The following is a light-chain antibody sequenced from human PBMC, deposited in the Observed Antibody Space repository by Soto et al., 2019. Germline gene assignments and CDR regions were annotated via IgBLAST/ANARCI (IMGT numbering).Light chain of an antibody. V-gene: IGLV1-44*01. J-gene: IGLJ2*01. CDR3: AAFDNSRNCHVV. CDR2: SNN. Sequence: QSVLTQPPSASGTPGQRVTISCSGSSSNIGSNTVNWYQQLPGTAPKLLIYSNNQRPSGVPDRFSGSRSGTSASLGISVLQSEYEADYYCAAFDNSRNCHVVFGGATKVPVL. CDR1: SSNIGSNT.